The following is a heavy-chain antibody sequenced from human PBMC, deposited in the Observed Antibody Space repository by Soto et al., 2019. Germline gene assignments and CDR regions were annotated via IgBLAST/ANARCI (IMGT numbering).Heavy chain of an antibody. D-gene: IGHD2-15*01. CDR3: ANTYGGGY. CDR1: GFTFSSNG. V-gene: IGHV3-23*01. J-gene: IGHJ4*02. Sequence: EVQLLESGGGLVQPGESLRLSCAASGFTFSSNGMDWVRQAPGKGLEWVSGIIGSGGNTYYADSVKGRFTISRDNSRNTLYLQMSSLRAEDTAIYYCANTYGGGYWGQGTLVTVSS. CDR2: IIGSGGNT.